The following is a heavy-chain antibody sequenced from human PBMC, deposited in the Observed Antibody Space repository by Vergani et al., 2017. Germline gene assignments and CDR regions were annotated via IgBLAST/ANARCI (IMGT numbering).Heavy chain of an antibody. CDR2: IFSNDEK. Sequence: ESGGGLVQPGGSLRLSCAASGFTFSSYAMSWVRQAPGKALEWLAHIFSNDEKSYSTSLKSRLTISKDTSKSQVVLTMTNMDPVDTATYYCARTTTLVLDFDYWGQGTLVTVSS. CDR3: ARTTTLVLDFDY. CDR1: GFTFSSYA. V-gene: IGHV2-26*01. D-gene: IGHD1-1*01. J-gene: IGHJ4*02.